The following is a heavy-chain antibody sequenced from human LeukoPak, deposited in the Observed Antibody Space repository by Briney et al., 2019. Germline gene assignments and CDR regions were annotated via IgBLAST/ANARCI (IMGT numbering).Heavy chain of an antibody. Sequence: GGSLRLSCAASGFTFSSYAMHWVRQAPGKGLEWVAVISYDGSNKYYADSVKGRFTISRDNSKNTLYLQMNGLRAEDTAVYYCARDWGYGSGTYYIDWGQGTLVTVSS. CDR1: GFTFSSYA. J-gene: IGHJ4*02. V-gene: IGHV3-30-3*01. CDR2: ISYDGSNK. D-gene: IGHD3-10*01. CDR3: ARDWGYGSGTYYID.